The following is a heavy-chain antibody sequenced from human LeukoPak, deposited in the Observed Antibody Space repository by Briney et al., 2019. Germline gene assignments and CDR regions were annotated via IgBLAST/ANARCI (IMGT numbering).Heavy chain of an antibody. CDR2: ISSSSSYI. Sequence: KTGGSLRLSCAASAFTFSTYSMNWVRQAPGKGLEWVSSISSSSSYIYYADSVKGRLTISRDNAKNSLHLQMNSLRAEDTAVYYCARDGSGSWFDPWGQGTLVTVSS. D-gene: IGHD3-10*01. CDR1: AFTFSTYS. V-gene: IGHV3-21*01. J-gene: IGHJ5*02. CDR3: ARDGSGSWFDP.